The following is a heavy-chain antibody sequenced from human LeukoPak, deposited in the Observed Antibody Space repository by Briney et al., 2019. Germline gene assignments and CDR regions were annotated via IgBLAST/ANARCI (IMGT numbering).Heavy chain of an antibody. CDR3: ATDSGDYYDSSGQNT. CDR2: FDPEDGET. CDR1: GYTFTSYY. V-gene: IGHV1-24*01. J-gene: IGHJ5*02. Sequence: GASVKVSCKASGYTFTSYYMHWVRQAPGKGLEWMGGFDPEDGETIYAQKFQGRVTMTEDTSTDTAYMELSSLRSEDTAVYYCATDSGDYYDSSGQNTWGQGTLVTVSS. D-gene: IGHD3-22*01.